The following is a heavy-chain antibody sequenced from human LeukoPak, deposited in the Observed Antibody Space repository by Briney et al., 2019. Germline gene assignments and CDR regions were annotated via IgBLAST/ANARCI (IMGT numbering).Heavy chain of an antibody. CDR1: GYSFTSYW. D-gene: IGHD6-19*01. J-gene: IGHJ4*02. CDR2: IYPGDSDT. Sequence: GASLKISCKGSGYSFTSYWIGWVRPMPGKGLAWMGIIYPGDSDTRYSPSFQGQVTISADKSISTAYLQWSSLKASDTAMYYCARHLGARQVAGDFDYWGQGTLVTVSS. V-gene: IGHV5-51*01. CDR3: ARHLGARQVAGDFDY.